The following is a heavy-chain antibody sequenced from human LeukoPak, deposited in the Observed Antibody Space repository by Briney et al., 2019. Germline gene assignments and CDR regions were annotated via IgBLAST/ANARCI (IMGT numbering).Heavy chain of an antibody. CDR1: GYTFTSYG. CDR3: ARDLDYDSSGYYPIFDY. J-gene: IGHJ4*02. V-gene: IGHV1-18*01. D-gene: IGHD3-22*01. Sequence: GASVKVSCKASGYTFTSYGISWVRQAPGQGLEWMGWISAYNGNTNYAQKLQGRVTMTTDTSTSTAYTELRSLRSDDTAVYCCARDLDYDSSGYYPIFDYWGQGTLVTVSS. CDR2: ISAYNGNT.